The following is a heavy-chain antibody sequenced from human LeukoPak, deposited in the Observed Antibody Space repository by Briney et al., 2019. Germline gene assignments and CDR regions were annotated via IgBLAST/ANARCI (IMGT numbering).Heavy chain of an antibody. Sequence: ASVKVSCKASGYTFTSYGISWVRQAPGQGLEWMGWISAYNGNTNYAQKLQGRVTMTTDTSTSTAYMELRSLRSDDTAVYYCARVRLAAYYYGSGSPSGAFDIWGRGTMVTVSS. CDR1: GYTFTSYG. D-gene: IGHD3-10*01. V-gene: IGHV1-18*01. CDR2: ISAYNGNT. CDR3: ARVRLAAYYYGSGSPSGAFDI. J-gene: IGHJ3*02.